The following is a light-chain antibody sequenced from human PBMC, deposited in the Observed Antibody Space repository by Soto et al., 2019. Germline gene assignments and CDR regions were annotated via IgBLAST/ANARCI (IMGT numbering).Light chain of an antibody. CDR1: QSVSSNY. J-gene: IGKJ3*01. Sequence: EIVLTQSPGTLSLSPGERATLSCRASQSVSSNYLAWYQQKPGQAPRLLIYGASSRATGIPDRFGGSGSGTDFTLTISSLEPEDFAVYYCQQYGSSPLFAFGPGTEVDLK. V-gene: IGKV3-20*01. CDR3: QQYGSSPLFA. CDR2: GAS.